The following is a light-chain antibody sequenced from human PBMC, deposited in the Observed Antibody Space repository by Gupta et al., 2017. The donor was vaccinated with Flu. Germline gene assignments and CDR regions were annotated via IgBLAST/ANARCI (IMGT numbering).Light chain of an antibody. CDR2: GSS. Sequence: PSTLSASMGDRVTITCRASQRISNRLAWYQQKPGKAPDLLIYGSSNLQSGVPSRFSGSDSGAEFTFTISSLQPDDFATYYCQQYYTYPYTFGLGTKV. CDR3: QQYYTYPYT. V-gene: IGKV1-5*03. J-gene: IGKJ1*01. CDR1: QRISNR.